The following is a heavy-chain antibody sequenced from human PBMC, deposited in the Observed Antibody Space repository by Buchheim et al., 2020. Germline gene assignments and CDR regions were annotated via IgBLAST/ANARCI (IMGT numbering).Heavy chain of an antibody. V-gene: IGHV4-39*01. J-gene: IGHJ5*02. Sequence: QLQLQESGPGLVKPSETLSLTCTVSGGPISTSRDYWGWIRQPPGKGLELIGTIYYSGSSYYSPSLKSRVTISVDRSKNQLSLKLSSVTAADTAVYYCASAFYYGSGTRWFDPWGPGTL. CDR3: ASAFYYGSGTRWFDP. D-gene: IGHD3-10*01. CDR1: GGPISTSRDY. CDR2: IYYSGSS.